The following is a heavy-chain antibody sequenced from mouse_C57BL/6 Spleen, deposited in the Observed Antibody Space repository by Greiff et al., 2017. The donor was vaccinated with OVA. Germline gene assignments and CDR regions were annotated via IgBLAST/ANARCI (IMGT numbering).Heavy chain of an antibody. CDR2: IWRGGST. J-gene: IGHJ4*01. CDR3: AKRAQATGAMDY. Sequence: VQLQESGPGLVQPSQSLSITCTVSGFSLTSYGVHWVRQSPGKGLEWLGVIWRGGSTDYNAAFMSRLSITKDNSKSQVFFKMNSLQADDTAIYYCAKRAQATGAMDYWGQGTSVTVSS. V-gene: IGHV2-5*01. CDR1: GFSLTSYG. D-gene: IGHD3-2*02.